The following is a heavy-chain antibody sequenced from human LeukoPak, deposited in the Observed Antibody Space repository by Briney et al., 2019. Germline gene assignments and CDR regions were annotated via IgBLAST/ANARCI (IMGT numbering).Heavy chain of an antibody. CDR2: INHSGST. CDR3: ARDRSGKDDPSCFDP. V-gene: IGHV4-34*01. CDR1: GWSLSGYY. J-gene: IGHJ5*02. Sequence: PSETLSLTCAVSGWSLSGYYWNWIRQPPGKGLEWIGEINHSGSTNYNPSLKSRVTISVDTSKNQFSLKLTSVTAGDTAVYYCARDRSGKDDPSCFDPWGQGTLVTVSS. D-gene: IGHD1-1*01.